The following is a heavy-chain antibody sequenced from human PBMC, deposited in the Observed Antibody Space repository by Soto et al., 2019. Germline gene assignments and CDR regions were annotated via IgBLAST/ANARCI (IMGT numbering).Heavy chain of an antibody. CDR3: ASSIAVAGITKWFDP. V-gene: IGHV4-31*03. J-gene: IGHJ5*02. D-gene: IGHD6-19*01. Sequence: SETLSLTCTVSGGSISRGGYYWSWIRQHPGKGLEWIGYIYYSGSTYYNPSLKSRVTISVDTSKNQFSLKLSSVTAADTAVYYCASSIAVAGITKWFDPWGQGTLVTAPQ. CDR1: GGSISRGGYY. CDR2: IYYSGST.